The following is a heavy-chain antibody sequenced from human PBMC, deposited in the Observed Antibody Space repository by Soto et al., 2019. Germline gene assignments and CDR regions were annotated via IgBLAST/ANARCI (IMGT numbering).Heavy chain of an antibody. CDR3: ARGSTMVRGVILDAFDI. D-gene: IGHD3-10*01. Sequence: PSETLSLTCTVSGGSISSSSYYWGWIRQPPGKGLEWIGSIYYSGSTYYNPSLKSRVTISVDTSKNQFSLKLSSVTAADTAVYYCARGSTMVRGVILDAFDIWGQGTMVTVSS. CDR1: GGSISSSSYY. J-gene: IGHJ3*02. V-gene: IGHV4-39*01. CDR2: IYYSGST.